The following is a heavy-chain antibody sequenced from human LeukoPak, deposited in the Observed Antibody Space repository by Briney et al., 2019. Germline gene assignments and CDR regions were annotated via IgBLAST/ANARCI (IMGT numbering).Heavy chain of an antibody. CDR3: ARAGIAAAGSSAFDI. D-gene: IGHD6-13*01. J-gene: IGHJ3*02. V-gene: IGHV1-69*13. Sequence: ASVKVSCKTSGDDFTSNSITWIRQAPGQGLEWMGDLIPVLNAPNYAAKFQGRVTISADEATSTAYMELSSLRSEDTAVYYCARAGIAAAGSSAFDIWGQGTMVTVSS. CDR2: LIPVLNAP. CDR1: GDDFTSNS.